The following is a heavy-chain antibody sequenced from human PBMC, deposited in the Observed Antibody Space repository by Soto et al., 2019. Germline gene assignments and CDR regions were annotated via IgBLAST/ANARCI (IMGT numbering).Heavy chain of an antibody. CDR2: ISGSGGRT. CDR3: AKDWFEELVASYYFDY. CDR1: GFTFSSYA. D-gene: IGHD3-10*01. Sequence: VHLLESGGGLVQPAGSPRLSCAASGFTFSSYAMSWVRQAPGKELERVSAISGSGGRTYYADSVKGRFTISRDNSKNTRDLQMNSVIAVDTAVYYCAKDWFEELVASYYFDYWGQGTLVAVSS. J-gene: IGHJ4*02. V-gene: IGHV3-23*01.